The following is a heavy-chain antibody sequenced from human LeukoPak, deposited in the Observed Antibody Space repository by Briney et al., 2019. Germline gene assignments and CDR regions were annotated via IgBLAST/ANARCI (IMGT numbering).Heavy chain of an antibody. CDR3: ARQTGSGLFILP. Sequence: SETLSLTCAVYGGSFSGYYWSWIRQPPGKGLEWIGQINHSGSTNYNPSLQSRVTISVDTSKNQFSLMLNSVTAADTAVYYCARQTGSGLFILPGGQGTLVTVSS. V-gene: IGHV4-34*01. CDR2: INHSGST. J-gene: IGHJ4*02. CDR1: GGSFSGYY. D-gene: IGHD3/OR15-3a*01.